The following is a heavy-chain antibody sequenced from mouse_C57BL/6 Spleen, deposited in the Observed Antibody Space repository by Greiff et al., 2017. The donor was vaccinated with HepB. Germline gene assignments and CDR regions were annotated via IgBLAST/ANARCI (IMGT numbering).Heavy chain of an antibody. D-gene: IGHD3-3*01. J-gene: IGHJ2*01. CDR2: IDPSDSYT. Sequence: VQLQQPGAELVKPGASVKLSCKASGYTFTSYWMQWVKQRPGQGLEWIGEIDPSDSYTNYNQKFKGKATLTVDTSSSTAYMQLSSLTSEDSAVYYCASGAGYFDYWGQGTTLTVSS. V-gene: IGHV1-50*01. CDR1: GYTFTSYW. CDR3: ASGAGYFDY.